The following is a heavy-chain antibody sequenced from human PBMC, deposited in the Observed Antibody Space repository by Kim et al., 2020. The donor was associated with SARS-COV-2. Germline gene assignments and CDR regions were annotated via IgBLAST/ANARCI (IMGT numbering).Heavy chain of an antibody. Sequence: SETLSLTCTVSGGSVSSGSYYWSWIRQPPGKGLEWIGYIYYSGSTNYNPSLKSRVTISVDTSKNQFSLKLSSVTAADTAVYYCARDLRFVTMVRGVNYYYYYGMDVWGQGTTVTVSS. CDR3: ARDLRFVTMVRGVNYYYYYGMDV. D-gene: IGHD3-10*01. CDR2: IYYSGST. V-gene: IGHV4-61*01. J-gene: IGHJ6*02. CDR1: GGSVSSGSYY.